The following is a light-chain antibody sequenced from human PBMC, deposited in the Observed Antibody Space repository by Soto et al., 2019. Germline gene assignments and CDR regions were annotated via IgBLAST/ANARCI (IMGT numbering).Light chain of an antibody. CDR2: GAS. V-gene: IGKV3-20*01. J-gene: IGKJ1*01. CDR1: QSVSNSY. CDR3: QQYGGLPWT. Sequence: ESLLTQLTGTVLMTTWEKTNHTCRTSQSVSNSYLAWYQQKPGQAPRLLIYGASSRATGIPDRFSGSGSGTDFALTISILEPEDFAVYHCQQYGGLPWTFGQGTKVDIK.